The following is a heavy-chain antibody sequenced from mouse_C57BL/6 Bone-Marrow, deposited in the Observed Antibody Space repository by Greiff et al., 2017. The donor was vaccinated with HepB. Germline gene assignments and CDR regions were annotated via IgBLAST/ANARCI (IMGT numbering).Heavy chain of an antibody. J-gene: IGHJ3*01. CDR2: IDPETGGT. V-gene: IGHV1-15*01. Sequence: VQLQQSGAELVRPGASVTLSCKASGYTFTDYEMHWVKQTPLHGLEWIGAIDPETGGTAYNQKFKGKAILTADKSSSTAYMELRSLTSEDSAVYYCTGCWYDDYEFLFAYWCQGTLVTVSA. CDR3: TGCWYDDYEFLFAY. CDR1: GYTFTDYE. D-gene: IGHD2-4*01.